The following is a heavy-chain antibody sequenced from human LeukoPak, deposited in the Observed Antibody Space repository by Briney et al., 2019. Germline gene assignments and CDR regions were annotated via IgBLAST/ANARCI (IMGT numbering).Heavy chain of an antibody. CDR2: ITPSGGST. D-gene: IGHD5-18*01. Sequence: ASVKVSCKASGYTFTSYYMHWVPQAPGQGLEWMGIITPSGGSTSYAQKFQGRVTMTRDMSTSTVYMELSSLRSEDTAVYYCARGLTLQLWLTPGYWGQGTLVTVRS. CDR3: ARGLTLQLWLTPGY. V-gene: IGHV1-46*01. J-gene: IGHJ4*02. CDR1: GYTFTSYY.